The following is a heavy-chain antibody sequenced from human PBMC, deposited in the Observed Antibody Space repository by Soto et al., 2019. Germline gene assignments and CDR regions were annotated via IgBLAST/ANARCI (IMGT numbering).Heavy chain of an antibody. Sequence: PSETLSLTCAFSLYSISSSNWWSWVRQPPGKGLEWIGEIYHSGSTNYNPSLKSRVTISVDKSKNQFSLNLSSVTAADTAVYYCARTENLVATISALDYWGQGTLVSVSS. J-gene: IGHJ4*02. CDR1: LYSISSSNW. V-gene: IGHV4-4*02. CDR3: ARTENLVATISALDY. D-gene: IGHD5-12*01. CDR2: IYHSGST.